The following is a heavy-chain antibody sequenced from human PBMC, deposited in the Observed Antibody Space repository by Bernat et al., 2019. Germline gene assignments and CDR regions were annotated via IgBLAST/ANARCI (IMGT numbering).Heavy chain of an antibody. D-gene: IGHD2-2*01. CDR1: GFTFSSFG. J-gene: IGHJ6*02. Sequence: QVQLVESGGGVVQPGRSLRLSCAASGFTFSSFGMHWVRQAPGKGLEWVALISYDGSNKYYGGSVKGRFTISRDNSRNTLYLQMNSLRAEDTAVYYCAKDSVPAAYYYYGMDVWGQGTTVTVSS. CDR2: ISYDGSNK. V-gene: IGHV3-30*18. CDR3: AKDSVPAAYYYYGMDV.